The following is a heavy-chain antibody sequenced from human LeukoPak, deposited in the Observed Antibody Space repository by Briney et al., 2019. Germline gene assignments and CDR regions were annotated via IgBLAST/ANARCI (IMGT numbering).Heavy chain of an antibody. V-gene: IGHV3-64*01. CDR2: ISSNGGST. J-gene: IGHJ4*02. CDR3: ARGYGSGSYYIPYYFDY. D-gene: IGHD3-10*01. Sequence: PGGSLRLSCAASGFTFSSYAMHWVRQAPXXXXXXXXAISSNGGSTYYASSVKGRFTISRDNSKDTLYLQMGSLRAEDMAVYYCARGYGSGSYYIPYYFDYWGQGTLVTVSS. CDR1: GFTFSSYA.